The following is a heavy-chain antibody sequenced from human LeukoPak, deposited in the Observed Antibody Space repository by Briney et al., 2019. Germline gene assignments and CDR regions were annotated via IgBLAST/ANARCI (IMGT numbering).Heavy chain of an antibody. D-gene: IGHD2-8*01. CDR3: ARSVRYCTNGVCYQGMDV. Sequence: GPLRHSCGASGFTLRCYRMNWLRQAPGKGLNWVSSISRSSRYIYYAASVKGRFTISRDNAKNSLYLQMNSLRAEDTAVYYCARSVRYCTNGVCYQGMDVWGQGTTVTVSS. J-gene: IGHJ6*02. V-gene: IGHV3-21*01. CDR2: ISRSSRYI. CDR1: GFTLRCYR.